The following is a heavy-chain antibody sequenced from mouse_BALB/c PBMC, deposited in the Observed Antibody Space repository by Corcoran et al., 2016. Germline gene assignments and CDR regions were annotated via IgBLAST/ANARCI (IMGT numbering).Heavy chain of an antibody. V-gene: IGHV9-3-1*01. Sequence: QIQLVQSGPELKKPGETVKISCKASGYTFTKYGMNWVKQAPGKGLKWMGWINTYTGEPTYADDFKGRFAFSLETSASTAYLQINNLKNEDTATYFCARAPLEYYAMDYWGQGTSVTVSS. CDR1: GYTFTKYG. J-gene: IGHJ4*01. CDR3: ARAPLEYYAMDY. CDR2: INTYTGEP.